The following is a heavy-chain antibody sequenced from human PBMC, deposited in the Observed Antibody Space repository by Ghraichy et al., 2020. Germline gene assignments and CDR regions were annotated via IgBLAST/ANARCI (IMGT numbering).Heavy chain of an antibody. Sequence: GGSLRLSCAASGFTVSSNYMSWVRQAPGKGLEWVSVIYSGGSTYYADSVKGRFTISRDNSKNTLYLQMNSLRAEDTAVYYCARDVGFAVAGTDYYYGMDVWGQGTTVTVS. V-gene: IGHV3-53*01. CDR3: ARDVGFAVAGTDYYYGMDV. CDR1: GFTVSSNY. J-gene: IGHJ6*02. D-gene: IGHD6-19*01. CDR2: IYSGGST.